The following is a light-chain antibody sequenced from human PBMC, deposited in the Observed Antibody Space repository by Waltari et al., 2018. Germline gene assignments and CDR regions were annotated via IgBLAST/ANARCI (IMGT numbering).Light chain of an antibody. J-gene: IGKJ4*01. CDR2: GES. V-gene: IGKV3-15*01. CDR1: QSVATY. Sequence: EIVMTQSPATLSVFPGERATLSCRASQSVATYLAWYQQKPGQAPRLLIYGESTRPTGIPARFSGGGSGTEFTLTISSLQSEDFAVYYCQQYNNWPLLTFGGGTRVEIK. CDR3: QQYNNWPLLT.